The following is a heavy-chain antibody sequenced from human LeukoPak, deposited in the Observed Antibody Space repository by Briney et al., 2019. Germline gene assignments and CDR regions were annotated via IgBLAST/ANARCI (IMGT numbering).Heavy chain of an antibody. CDR3: AREGPTRPYFDY. V-gene: IGHV4-34*01. CDR2: INHSGST. Sequence: SETLSLTCAVYGGSFSGYYWSWIHQPPGKGLEWIGEINHSGSTNYNPSLKSRVTISVDTSKNQFSLKLSSVTAADTAVYYCAREGPTRPYFDYWGQGTLVTVSS. J-gene: IGHJ4*02. CDR1: GGSFSGYY.